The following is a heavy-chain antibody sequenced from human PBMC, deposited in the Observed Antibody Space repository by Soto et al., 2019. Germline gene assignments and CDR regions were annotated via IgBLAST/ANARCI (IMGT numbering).Heavy chain of an antibody. D-gene: IGHD6-19*01. CDR1: GGSISSGGYY. J-gene: IGHJ3*02. CDR3: ARGDLGWGYAFDI. CDR2: IYYSGST. Sequence: SETLSLTCTVSGGSISSGGYYWSWIRQHPGKGLEWIGYIYYSGSTYYNPSLKSRVTISVDTSKNQFSLKLSSVTAADTAVYYCARGDLGWGYAFDIWGQGTMVTV. V-gene: IGHV4-31*03.